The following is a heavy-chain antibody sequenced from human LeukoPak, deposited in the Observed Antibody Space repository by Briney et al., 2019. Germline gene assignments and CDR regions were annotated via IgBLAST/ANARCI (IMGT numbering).Heavy chain of an antibody. D-gene: IGHD2-2*01. J-gene: IGHJ5*02. CDR1: GYTFTSYG. V-gene: IGHV1-18*01. Sequence: ASVKVSCKASGYTFTSYGISWVRLAPGQGLEWMGWISAYNGNTNYAQKFQGRVTITADESTSTAYMELSSLRSEDTAVYYCAIPGYCSSTSCEPRNWFDPWGQGTLVTVSS. CDR2: ISAYNGNT. CDR3: AIPGYCSSTSCEPRNWFDP.